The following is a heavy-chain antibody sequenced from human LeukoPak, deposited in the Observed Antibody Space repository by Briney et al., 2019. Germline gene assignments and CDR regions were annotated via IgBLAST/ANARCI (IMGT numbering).Heavy chain of an antibody. J-gene: IGHJ5*02. D-gene: IGHD3-22*01. CDR2: IIPNSDGT. CDR1: GYTFTVYY. CDR3: ARVPYYDRPHDP. Sequence: ASVNLSCNSSGYTFTVYYIHWVRHAPGQGPEWMGWIIPNSDGTNYAQKFQGRATLTRDPSISTAYMELSRLRSDDPAVYYCARVPYYDRPHDPWGKGTLVTVSS. V-gene: IGHV1-2*02.